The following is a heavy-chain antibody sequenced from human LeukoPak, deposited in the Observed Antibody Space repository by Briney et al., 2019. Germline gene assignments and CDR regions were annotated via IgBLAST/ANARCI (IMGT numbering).Heavy chain of an antibody. CDR1: GFTVSPNF. D-gene: IGHD6-13*01. V-gene: IGHV3-53*01. J-gene: IGHJ3*01. CDR3: ATAKSGRYLVDT. CDR2: IYSGHNT. Sequence: PGGSLTLSCAASGFTVSPNFMSWVRQAPGKGLEWVSVIYSGHNTYYADSVRGRFTISRDTSKNTLYLQMNSLRAEDTAIYFCATAKSGRYLVDTWGQGTMVTVSS.